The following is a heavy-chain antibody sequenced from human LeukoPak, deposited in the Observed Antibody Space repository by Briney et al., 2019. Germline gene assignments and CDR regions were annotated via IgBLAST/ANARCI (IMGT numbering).Heavy chain of an antibody. J-gene: IGHJ6*02. V-gene: IGHV3-30*18. Sequence: PGGSLRLSCAASGFTFSSYGMHWVRQAPGKGLEWVAVISYDGSNKYYADSVKGRFTISRDNSKNTLYLQMNSLRAEDTAVYYCAKDVATLTAHYYYGMDVWGQGTTVTVYS. CDR3: AKDVATLTAHYYYGMDV. CDR1: GFTFSSYG. CDR2: ISYDGSNK. D-gene: IGHD5-12*01.